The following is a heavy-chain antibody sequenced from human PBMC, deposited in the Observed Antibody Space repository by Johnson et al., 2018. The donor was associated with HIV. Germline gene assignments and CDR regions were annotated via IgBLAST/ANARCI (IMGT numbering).Heavy chain of an antibody. CDR1: GLTFSDSA. CDR2: IRKKVNSYTT. CDR3: ARGCGSRSGSPCYDPFDI. J-gene: IGHJ3*02. Sequence: VQLVESGGGLVQPGGSLKLSCAASGLTFSDSALHWVRQAPEKGLEWVGRIRKKVNSYTTEYAASVKGRFTVSRDDSKNSVYLQMNSLTPEDTAVYYCARGCGSRSGSPCYDPFDIWGQGTMVTVSS. V-gene: IGHV3-72*01. D-gene: IGHD1-26*01.